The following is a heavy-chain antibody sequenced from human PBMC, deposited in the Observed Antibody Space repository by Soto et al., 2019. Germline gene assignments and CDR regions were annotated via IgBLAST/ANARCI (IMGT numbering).Heavy chain of an antibody. Sequence: QVQLVESGGGVVQPGRSLRLSCAASGFTFSTYAMHWVRQAPGTGLEWVAVISYDGSNKYYADSVKGRFTISRDNSKNTLYLQMNSLRAEDTAVYYCARDKRDLRFLEWSYYFGYWGQGTLVTVSS. V-gene: IGHV3-30-3*01. CDR3: ARDKRDLRFLEWSYYFGY. D-gene: IGHD3-3*01. CDR2: ISYDGSNK. J-gene: IGHJ4*02. CDR1: GFTFSTYA.